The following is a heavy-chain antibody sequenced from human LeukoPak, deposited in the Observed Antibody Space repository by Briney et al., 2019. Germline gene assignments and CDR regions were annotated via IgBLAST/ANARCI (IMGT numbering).Heavy chain of an antibody. Sequence: PGGSLRLSCAASGLAFSTSGMHWVRQAPGKGLGWVAFIQYDESDKYYADSVRGRFTISRDNSKNTLYLQVNSLRAEDTAVYYCAREGGITVAGKFDSWGQGTLVTVSS. J-gene: IGHJ4*02. CDR3: AREGGITVAGKFDS. CDR2: IQYDESDK. V-gene: IGHV3-30*02. D-gene: IGHD6-19*01. CDR1: GLAFSTSG.